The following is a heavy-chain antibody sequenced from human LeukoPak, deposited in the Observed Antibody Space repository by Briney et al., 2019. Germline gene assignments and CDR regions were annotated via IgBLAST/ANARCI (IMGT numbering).Heavy chain of an antibody. V-gene: IGHV3-23*01. CDR1: GFTFSSYA. D-gene: IGHD6-19*01. CDR3: AKDPEDLDSSGWSDYYFDY. J-gene: IGHJ4*02. CDR2: ISGSGGST. Sequence: PGGSLRLSCAASGFTFSSYAMSWVRQAPGKGLEWVSAISGSGGSTYYADSVKGRSTISRDNSKNTLYLQMNSLRAEDTAVYYCAKDPEDLDSSGWSDYYFDYWGQGTLVTVSS.